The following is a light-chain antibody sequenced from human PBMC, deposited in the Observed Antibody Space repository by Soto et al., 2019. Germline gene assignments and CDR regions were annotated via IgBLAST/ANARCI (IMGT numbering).Light chain of an antibody. CDR3: VQHYNYPPT. CDR1: QDIRND. V-gene: IGKV1-6*01. Sequence: AIQMTQSPSSLSASGGDRVTLTCRASQDIRNDLGWYQQKPGMAPRFLIYAASNLQSGVPSRFSGSGSGTDFTLTISSLQPEDFATYYCVQHYNYPPTFGQGTKVEVK. CDR2: AAS. J-gene: IGKJ1*01.